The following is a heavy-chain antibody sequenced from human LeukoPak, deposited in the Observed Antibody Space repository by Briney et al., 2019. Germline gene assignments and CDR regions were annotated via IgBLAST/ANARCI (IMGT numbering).Heavy chain of an antibody. J-gene: IGHJ5*02. Sequence: GGSLRLSCAASGFTFSSYWMHWVRQAPGKGLVWVSRINSDGSSTTYADSVKDRFTISRDNDKNTLYLQMKSLRAEDTAVYYCVRDLDWLEVPFDPWGQGTLVTVSS. CDR2: INSDGSST. CDR1: GFTFSSYW. CDR3: VRDLDWLEVPFDP. V-gene: IGHV3-74*01. D-gene: IGHD3-9*01.